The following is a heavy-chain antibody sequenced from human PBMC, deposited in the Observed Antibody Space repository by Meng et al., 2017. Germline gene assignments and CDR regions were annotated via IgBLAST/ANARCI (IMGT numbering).Heavy chain of an antibody. D-gene: IGHD5-24*01. J-gene: IGHJ4*02. CDR2: ISYDGSNK. CDR1: GFTFSSYA. CDR3: ARSEMATTCFDY. V-gene: IGHV3-30*04. Sequence: VQLVESGGGLVQPGRSLGLSCAASGFTFSSYAMHWVRQAPGKGLEWVAVISYDGSNKYYADSVKGRFTISRDNSKNTLYLQMNSLRAEDTAVYYCARSEMATTCFDYWGQGTLVTVSS.